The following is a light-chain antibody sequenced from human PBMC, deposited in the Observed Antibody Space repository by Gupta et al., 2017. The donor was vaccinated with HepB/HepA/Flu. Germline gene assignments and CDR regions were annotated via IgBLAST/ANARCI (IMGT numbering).Light chain of an antibody. J-gene: IGLJ2*01. CDR2: DVS. Sequence: QSALPQPSSVSGSPGQSIPISFTGTSSHVGFYTYVSWYQQHPGKAPKLMIYDVSNRPSGVSNRFSGSKSVKTASLTIAGLQAENEADYYCSSYTTSRVPGIFGGGTKRTVL. V-gene: IGLV2-14*03. CDR3: SSYTTSRVPGI. CDR1: SSHVGFYTY.